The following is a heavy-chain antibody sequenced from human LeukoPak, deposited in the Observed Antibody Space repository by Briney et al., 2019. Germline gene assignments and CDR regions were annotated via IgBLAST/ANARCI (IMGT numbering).Heavy chain of an antibody. V-gene: IGHV5-10-1*01. CDR2: IDPSDSYT. J-gene: IGHJ4*02. CDR1: GYSFTSYW. Sequence: GESLKISCKGSGYSFTSYWISWVRQMPGKGLEWMGRIDPSDSYTNYSPSFQGRVTISADKSISTAYLQWSSLKASDTAMYYCARQFGGNSEFDYWGQGTLVTVSS. CDR3: ARQFGGNSEFDY. D-gene: IGHD4-23*01.